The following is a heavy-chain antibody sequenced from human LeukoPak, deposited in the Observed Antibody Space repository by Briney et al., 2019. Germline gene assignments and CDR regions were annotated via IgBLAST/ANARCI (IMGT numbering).Heavy chain of an antibody. CDR1: GGSMSSSSYY. CDR2: IYTSGST. J-gene: IGHJ4*02. V-gene: IGHV4-61*05. D-gene: IGHD5-24*01. CDR3: ARGSEDGYNPYFDY. Sequence: SETLSLTCTVSGGSMSSSSYYWGWIRQPPGKGLEWIGRIYTSGSTNYNPSLKSRVTISVDTSKNQFSLKLSSVTAADTAVYYCARGSEDGYNPYFDYWGQGTLVTVSS.